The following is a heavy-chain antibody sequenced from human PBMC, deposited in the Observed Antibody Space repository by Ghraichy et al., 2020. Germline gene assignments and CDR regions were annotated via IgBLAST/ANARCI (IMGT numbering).Heavy chain of an antibody. J-gene: IGHJ4*02. CDR1: GFTFSSFA. Sequence: GGSLRLSCAASGFTFSSFAMSWVRQAPGQGLEWVSAISVSGGSTYHADSVKGRFTISRDNSKNTLYLQINSLRAEDTAVYYCARDFYESSGHYHLDYWGQGTLVTVSS. CDR2: ISVSGGST. V-gene: IGHV3-23*01. D-gene: IGHD3-22*01. CDR3: ARDFYESSGHYHLDY.